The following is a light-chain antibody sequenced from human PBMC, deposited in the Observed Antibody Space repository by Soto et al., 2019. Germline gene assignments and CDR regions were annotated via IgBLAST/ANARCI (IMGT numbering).Light chain of an antibody. J-gene: IGKJ1*01. CDR1: QYISRS. V-gene: IGKV1-33*01. CDR2: DAS. Sequence: DIQMTQSPSSLSASVGDRVTITCRASQYISRSLSWYQQKLGKAPKLLIYDASNLETGVPSRFSGSGSGTDFTFTISSLQPEDIATYYCQQYSHLITFGQGTKVDI. CDR3: QQYSHLIT.